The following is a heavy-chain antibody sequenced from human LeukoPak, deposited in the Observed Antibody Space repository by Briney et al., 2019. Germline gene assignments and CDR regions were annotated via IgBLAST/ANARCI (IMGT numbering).Heavy chain of an antibody. CDR2: INPNSGGT. D-gene: IGHD1-14*01. J-gene: IGHJ3*02. V-gene: IGHV1-2*02. CDR3: AREYMTDAFDI. CDR1: GYTFTGYY. Sequence: ASVKVSCKASGYTFTGYYMHWVRQAPGQGLEWMGWINPNSGGTNYAQKFQGRVTMTRDTSISTAYMELSSLRSEDTAVYYCAREYMTDAFDIWGQGTMVTVSS.